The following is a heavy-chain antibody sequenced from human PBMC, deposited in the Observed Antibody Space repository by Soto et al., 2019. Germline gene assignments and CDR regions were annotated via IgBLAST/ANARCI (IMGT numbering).Heavy chain of an antibody. CDR2: INHSGST. CDR3: ARVWAYSSSWNALGFGTLNDY. Sequence: QVQLQQWGAGLLKPSETLSLTCAVYGGSFSGYYWSWIRQPPGKGLEWIGEINHSGSTNYNPSLKSRFTISVDTSKNQFSLKLSSVTAADTAVYYCARVWAYSSSWNALGFGTLNDYWGQGTLVTVSS. D-gene: IGHD6-13*01. V-gene: IGHV4-34*01. CDR1: GGSFSGYY. J-gene: IGHJ4*02.